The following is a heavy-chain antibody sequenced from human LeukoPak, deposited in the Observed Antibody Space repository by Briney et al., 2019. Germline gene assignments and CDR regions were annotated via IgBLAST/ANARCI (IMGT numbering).Heavy chain of an antibody. Sequence: SETLSLTCTVSGGSISSYYWNWIRQPPGKGLEWIGYIYYSGSTNYNPSLKSRVTISVDTSKNQFSLKLSSVTAADTAVYYCARGADSSGYYSIFYFDYWGQGALVTVSS. CDR3: ARGADSSGYYSIFYFDY. J-gene: IGHJ4*02. V-gene: IGHV4-59*01. D-gene: IGHD3-22*01. CDR2: IYYSGST. CDR1: GGSISSYY.